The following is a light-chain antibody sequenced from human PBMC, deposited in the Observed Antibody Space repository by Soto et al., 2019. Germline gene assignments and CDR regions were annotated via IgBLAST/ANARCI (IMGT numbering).Light chain of an antibody. CDR3: QQYYSLPPT. CDR1: QSVLYSSNNKNY. V-gene: IGKV4-1*01. CDR2: WAS. J-gene: IGKJ4*01. Sequence: DIVMTQSLESLAVSLGERATINCKSSQSVLYSSNNKNYLAWYQQTPGQPPKLLIYWASTRESGVPDRFSGSGSGTDFTLTISSLQAEDVAVYYCQQYYSLPPTFGGGTKVDIK.